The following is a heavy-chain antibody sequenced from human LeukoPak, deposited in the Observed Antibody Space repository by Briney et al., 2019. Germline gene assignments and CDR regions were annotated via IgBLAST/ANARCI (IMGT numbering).Heavy chain of an antibody. D-gene: IGHD3-16*01. CDR1: GFTFSSYA. J-gene: IGHJ4*02. Sequence: GGSLRLSCAASGFTFSSYAMSWVRQAPGKGLEWVSAISGSGGSTYYADSVKGRFTISRDNSKNTLYLQMNSLRAEDTAVYYCARQVTWDDYYFDYWGQGTLVTVSS. CDR3: ARQVTWDDYYFDY. CDR2: ISGSGGST. V-gene: IGHV3-23*01.